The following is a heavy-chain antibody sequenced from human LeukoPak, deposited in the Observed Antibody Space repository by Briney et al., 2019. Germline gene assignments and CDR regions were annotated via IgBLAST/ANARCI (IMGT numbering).Heavy chain of an antibody. J-gene: IGHJ4*02. CDR3: AKDGVGATSLDC. V-gene: IGHV3-33*06. CDR2: IWHDGSYA. D-gene: IGHD1-26*01. CDR1: GFTFSSYG. Sequence: GRSLRLSCAASGFTFSSYGMHWVRQAPGKGLEWVAVIWHDGSYAYYADSVKGRFTISRDSSKNTLYLQMNSLRAEDTAVYYCAKDGVGATSLDCWGQGTLVTVSS.